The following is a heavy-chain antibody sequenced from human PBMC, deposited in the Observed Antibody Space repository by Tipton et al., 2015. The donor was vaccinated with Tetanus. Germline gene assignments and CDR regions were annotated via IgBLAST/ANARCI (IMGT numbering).Heavy chain of an antibody. CDR3: ARGLCTSSSCPKHYFDY. D-gene: IGHD2-2*01. Sequence: SLRLSCAASGLTISSYAMSWLRQAPGKGLEWVSAISGDGRSTFYADSVKGRFTISRDNAKNSLLLQMNSLRDEDTAVYYCARGLCTSSSCPKHYFDYWGQGTLVTVSS. CDR1: GLTISSYA. J-gene: IGHJ4*02. V-gene: IGHV3-23*01. CDR2: ISGDGRST.